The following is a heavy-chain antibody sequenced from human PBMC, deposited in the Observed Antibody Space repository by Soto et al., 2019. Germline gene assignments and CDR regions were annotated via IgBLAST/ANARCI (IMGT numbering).Heavy chain of an antibody. CDR1: GGTFSSYT. D-gene: IGHD3-9*01. Sequence: SVKVSCKASGGTFSSYTISWVRQAPGQGLEWMGRIIPILGIANYAQKFQGRVTITADKSTSTAYMELSSLRSEDTAVYYCARGPTPYDILTGYFDYWGQGTLVTSPQ. V-gene: IGHV1-69*02. CDR3: ARGPTPYDILTGYFDY. J-gene: IGHJ4*02. CDR2: IIPILGIA.